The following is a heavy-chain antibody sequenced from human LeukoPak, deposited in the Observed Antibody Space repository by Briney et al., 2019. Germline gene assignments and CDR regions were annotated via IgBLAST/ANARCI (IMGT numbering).Heavy chain of an antibody. D-gene: IGHD5-12*01. CDR1: GGTFSSYA. Sequence: SVKVSCKASGGTFSSYAISWVRQAPGQGLEWMGRIIPIFGTANYAQKFQGRVTITTDESTSTAYMELSSLRSEDTAVYYCARVRSGYDLGSWFDPWGQGTLVTVSS. CDR3: ARVRSGYDLGSWFDP. J-gene: IGHJ5*02. CDR2: IIPIFGTA. V-gene: IGHV1-69*05.